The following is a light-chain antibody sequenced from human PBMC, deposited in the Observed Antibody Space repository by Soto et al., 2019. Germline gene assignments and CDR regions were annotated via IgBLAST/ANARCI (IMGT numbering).Light chain of an antibody. J-gene: IGLJ3*02. CDR2: LNSDGSH. Sequence: QPVLTQPPSASASRGASVKLTCTLSSGHNSYAIAWHQQQPEKGPRYLMKLNSDGSHSKGDWIPARFSGSSSGAERYLTISSLQSEDEADYYCQTWSTDIRVFGGGTKLTVL. CDR1: SGHNSYA. CDR3: QTWSTDIRV. V-gene: IGLV4-69*01.